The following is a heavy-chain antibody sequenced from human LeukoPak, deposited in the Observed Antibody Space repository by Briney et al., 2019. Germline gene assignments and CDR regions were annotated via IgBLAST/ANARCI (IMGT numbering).Heavy chain of an antibody. Sequence: ASVKVSCKASGGTFSSYAISWVRQATGQGLEWMGWMNPNSGNTGYAQKFQGRVTITRNTSISTAYMELSSLRSEDTAVYYCARRYHYDFWSGYDFWGQGTLVTVSS. CDR1: GGTFSSYA. CDR3: ARRYHYDFWSGYDF. J-gene: IGHJ4*02. CDR2: MNPNSGNT. V-gene: IGHV1-8*03. D-gene: IGHD3-3*01.